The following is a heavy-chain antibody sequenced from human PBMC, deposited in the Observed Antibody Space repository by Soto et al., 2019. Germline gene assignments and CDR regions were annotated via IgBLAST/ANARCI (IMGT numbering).Heavy chain of an antibody. Sequence: EVQLLQSGGGPVRSGGSLRLSCVASGFTLNNYRITWVRQGPGKGLDWVASIYRRPNYIHYTESVKGRFIIARDNAKNSVYLQMNSLRVEDAAVYYCGREKEDEGSSSLRVYYGVDVWGQGTTVTVSS. CDR1: GFTLNNYR. J-gene: IGHJ6*02. V-gene: IGHV3-21*06. D-gene: IGHD6-6*01. CDR3: GREKEDEGSSSLRVYYGVDV. CDR2: IYRRPNYI.